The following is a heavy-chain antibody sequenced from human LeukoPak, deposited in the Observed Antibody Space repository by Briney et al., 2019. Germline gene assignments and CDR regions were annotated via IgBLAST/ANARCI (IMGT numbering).Heavy chain of an antibody. CDR3: ARGRGWQLLPYFDY. Sequence: GGSLRLSCAASGFTVNNNYMTWVRQAPGKGLEWVSVIYSGGSTYYADSVKGRFTISRDNSKNTLYLQMNSPRAEDTAVYYCARGRGWQLLPYFDYWGQGTLVTVSS. J-gene: IGHJ4*02. D-gene: IGHD1-26*01. CDR1: GFTVNNNY. V-gene: IGHV3-66*01. CDR2: IYSGGST.